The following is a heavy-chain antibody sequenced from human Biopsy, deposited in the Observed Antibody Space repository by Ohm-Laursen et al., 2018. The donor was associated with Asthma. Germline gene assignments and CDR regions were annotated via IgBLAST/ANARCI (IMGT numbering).Heavy chain of an antibody. D-gene: IGHD6-19*01. CDR2: IYSGGTS. CDR3: AKGDSSGWSHYYFDY. Sequence: SLRLSCAASGFTVSRDHMFWVRQAPGKGLEWVSVIYSGGTSDTADYVRGRFTISRDFYKNTLYLQVDSLRAEDTAVYYCAKGDSSGWSHYYFDYWGQGTLVTVSS. CDR1: GFTVSRDH. V-gene: IGHV3-53*01. J-gene: IGHJ4*02.